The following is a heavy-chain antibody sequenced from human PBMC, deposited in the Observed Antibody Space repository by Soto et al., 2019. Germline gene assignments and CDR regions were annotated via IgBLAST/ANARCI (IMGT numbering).Heavy chain of an antibody. CDR1: GGSIDYYS. CDR2: ISDSGST. Sequence: QVQLQKSGPGLVKSSETLSLTCTVSGGSIDYYSWSWIRQPPWKGLEWIGYISDSGSTKYNPSLRSRVTISVDTSKNQFSLSRNSVTAADTAFYYCARDITSWFPYYGIDVWGQGATVTVSS. CDR3: ARDITSWFPYYGIDV. D-gene: IGHD2-2*01. V-gene: IGHV4-59*01. J-gene: IGHJ6*02.